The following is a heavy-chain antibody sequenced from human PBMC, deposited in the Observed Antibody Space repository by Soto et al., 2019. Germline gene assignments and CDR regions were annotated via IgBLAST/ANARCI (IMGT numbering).Heavy chain of an antibody. V-gene: IGHV4-30-4*01. J-gene: IGHJ2*01. D-gene: IGHD3-22*01. Sequence: SETLSLTCTVSGGSISSGDYYWSWIRQPPGKGLEWIGYIYYSGSTYYNPSLKSRVTISVDTSKNQFSLKLSSVTAADTAVYYCARGGDYYDSSGPGWYFDLWGRGTLVTVS. CDR1: GGSISSGDYY. CDR2: IYYSGST. CDR3: ARGGDYYDSSGPGWYFDL.